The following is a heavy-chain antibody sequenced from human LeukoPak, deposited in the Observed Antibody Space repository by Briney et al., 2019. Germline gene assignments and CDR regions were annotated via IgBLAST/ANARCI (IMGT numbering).Heavy chain of an antibody. Sequence: GGSLRLSCAASGFTFSSYGMHWVRQAPGKGLEWVAVIWYDGSNKYYADSVKGRFTISRDNSKNTLYLQMNSLRAEDTAVYYCARDLDYYGSGTHDYWGQGTLVTVSS. CDR3: ARDLDYYGSGTHDY. V-gene: IGHV3-33*01. J-gene: IGHJ4*02. CDR2: IWYDGSNK. D-gene: IGHD3-10*01. CDR1: GFTFSSYG.